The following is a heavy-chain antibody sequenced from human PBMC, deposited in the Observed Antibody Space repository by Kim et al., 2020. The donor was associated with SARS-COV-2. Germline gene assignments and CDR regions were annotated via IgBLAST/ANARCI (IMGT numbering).Heavy chain of an antibody. CDR3: ARGGDGSGSYHSWLTRKENWFDP. CDR2: INHSGST. V-gene: IGHV4-34*01. Sequence: SETLSLTCAVYGGSFSGYYWSWIRQPPGKGLEWIGEINHSGSTNYNPSLKSRVTISVDTSKNQFSLKLSSVTAADTAVYYCARGGDGSGSYHSWLTRKENWFDPWGQGTLVTVSS. D-gene: IGHD3-10*01. CDR1: GGSFSGYY. J-gene: IGHJ5*02.